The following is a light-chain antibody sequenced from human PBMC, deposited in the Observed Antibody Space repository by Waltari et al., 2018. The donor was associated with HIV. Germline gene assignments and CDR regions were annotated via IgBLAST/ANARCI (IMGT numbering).Light chain of an antibody. CDR2: EVY. Sequence: QSALTQPPSASGSPGQSVTISCTGTNSDIGNFDYVAWYQQHPGKPPKLIISEVYKRPSGVPNRFSGSKSGNTASRTVSGLQAEDEADYYCSSYATTNDFYVLFGGGTKLTVL. V-gene: IGLV2-8*01. CDR1: NSDIGNFDY. J-gene: IGLJ2*01. CDR3: SSYATTNDFYVL.